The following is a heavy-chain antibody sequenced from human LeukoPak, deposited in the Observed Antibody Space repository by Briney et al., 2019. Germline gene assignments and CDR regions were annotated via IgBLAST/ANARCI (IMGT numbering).Heavy chain of an antibody. CDR2: IFYSGST. D-gene: IGHD2-15*01. J-gene: IGHJ4*02. V-gene: IGHV4-30-4*01. CDR1: GGSISGGDYY. Sequence: PSETLSLTCTVSGGSISGGDYYWSWIRQPPGRGLEWIAYIFYSGSTYYNPSLKTRVTISANAAKNQFSLRLSSVTAADTAVYYCARTSGYCTGGTCDHTLAYWGQGTLVTVSS. CDR3: ARTSGYCTGGTCDHTLAY.